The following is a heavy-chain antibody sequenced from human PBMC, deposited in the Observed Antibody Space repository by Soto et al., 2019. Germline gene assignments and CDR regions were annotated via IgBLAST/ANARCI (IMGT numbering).Heavy chain of an antibody. J-gene: IGHJ6*02. D-gene: IGHD3-3*01. CDR1: RLTFSSYA. CDR2: ISSSGAST. V-gene: IGHV3-23*01. Sequence: PGGSLRLSCAASRLTFSSYAMSWVRQAPGKGLEWVSAISSSGASTYSADSVKGRFTISRDNSKSTLYLQMDSLRVEDTAVYYCTKRRNVLRFLEWSSGMEVWGQGTTVTVSS. CDR3: TKRRNVLRFLEWSSGMEV.